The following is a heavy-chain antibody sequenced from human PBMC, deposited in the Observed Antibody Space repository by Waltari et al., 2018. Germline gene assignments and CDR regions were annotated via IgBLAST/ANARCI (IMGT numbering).Heavy chain of an antibody. J-gene: IGHJ4*02. CDR3: VCRIAETYFDY. V-gene: IGHV1-2*02. Sequence: QVQLVQSGAEVKKPGASVKVSCKASGYTFTDYYIQWVRQAPGHGLEWMGWIIRDSGGTNYAQKFQGRVTMTRDTSISTAYMELSRLRSDDTAVYYCVCRIAETYFDYWGQGTLVTVSS. CDR1: GYTFTDYY. CDR2: IIRDSGGT. D-gene: IGHD6-13*01.